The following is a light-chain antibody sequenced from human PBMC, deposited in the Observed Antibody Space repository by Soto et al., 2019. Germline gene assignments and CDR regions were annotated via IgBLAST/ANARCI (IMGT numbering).Light chain of an antibody. CDR2: DAS. J-gene: IGKJ4*01. V-gene: IGKV3-11*01. CDR3: LQRSHWPPLT. Sequence: EVVVTQSPATLRLSPGDRATLSCRASQDVGTFLDWFQHKPGQPPRLLIYDASKRATGIRARFSGGGSGTEFALAITSLEPEDSAVYYCLQRSHWPPLTFGGGTKIEIK. CDR1: QDVGTF.